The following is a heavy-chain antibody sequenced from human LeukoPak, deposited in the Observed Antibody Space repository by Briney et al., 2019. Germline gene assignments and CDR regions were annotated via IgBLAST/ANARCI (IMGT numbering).Heavy chain of an antibody. J-gene: IGHJ4*02. D-gene: IGHD3-10*01. V-gene: IGHV3-9*01. Sequence: PGGSLRLSCAASGFTFDDYAMHWVRHAPGKGLEWVSGISWNSGSIGYADSVKGRFTISRDNAKNSLYLQMNSLRAEDTALYYCAKDYGSGSYYRHFDYWGQGTLVTVSS. CDR3: AKDYGSGSYYRHFDY. CDR1: GFTFDDYA. CDR2: ISWNSGSI.